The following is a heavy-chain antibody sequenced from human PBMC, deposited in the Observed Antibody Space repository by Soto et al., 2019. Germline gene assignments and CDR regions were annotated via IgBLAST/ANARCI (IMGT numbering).Heavy chain of an antibody. CDR1: GFNFSTYP. Sequence: PGGSLXLSCAASGFNFSTYPMSWVRQAPGKGLQWVSAISGSGATTFYADSVKGRFTISRDRSKNTLYLQMNGLRAEDTAVYYCAKVLRDGLITFDFWGQGTLVTVSS. V-gene: IGHV3-23*01. J-gene: IGHJ4*02. D-gene: IGHD1-20*01. CDR3: AKVLRDGLITFDF. CDR2: ISGSGATT.